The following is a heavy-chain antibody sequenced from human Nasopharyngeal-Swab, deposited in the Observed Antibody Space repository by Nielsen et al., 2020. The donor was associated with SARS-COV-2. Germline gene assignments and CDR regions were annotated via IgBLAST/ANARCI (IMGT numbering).Heavy chain of an antibody. CDR3: ARGRPLGGYYFGYFDY. D-gene: IGHD3-3*01. Sequence: GGSLRLSCAASGFTFSGYWMSWVRQVPGKGLEWVANIKQDASEMYYVDSVKGRFTISRDNAKNSLYLQMNSLRAEDTAVYFCARGRPLGGYYFGYFDYWVQGTLVTVSS. J-gene: IGHJ4*02. CDR2: IKQDASEM. V-gene: IGHV3-7*01. CDR1: GFTFSGYW.